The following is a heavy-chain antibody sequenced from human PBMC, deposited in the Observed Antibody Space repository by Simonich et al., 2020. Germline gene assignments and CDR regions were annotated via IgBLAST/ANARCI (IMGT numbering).Heavy chain of an antibody. J-gene: IGHJ3*02. CDR1: GGSFSGYY. Sequence: QVQLQQWGAGLLKPSETLSLTCAVSGGSFSGYYWSWLRQPPGKGLEWIGEINHSGGNNANPPSNSRFTISVDTSKNQFSLKLSSVTAADTAVYYCARGKGWKNAFDIWGQGTMVTVSS. V-gene: IGHV4-34*01. CDR2: INHSGGN. CDR3: ARGKGWKNAFDI. D-gene: IGHD1-1*01.